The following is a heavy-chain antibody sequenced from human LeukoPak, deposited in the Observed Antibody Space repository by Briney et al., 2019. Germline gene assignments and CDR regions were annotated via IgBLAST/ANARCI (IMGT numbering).Heavy chain of an antibody. CDR1: GFTFSNSG. CDR3: ARGGSSWYTRYTSYYFDY. J-gene: IGHJ4*02. D-gene: IGHD6-13*01. CDR2: ISYDGSNK. Sequence: GGSPRLSCAASGFTFSNSGMHWVRQGPGKGLEWVAVISYDGSNKYYADSVKGRFTISRDNAKNSLYLQMNSLRDEDTAVYYCARGGSSWYTRYTSYYFDYWGQGTLVTVSS. V-gene: IGHV3-30*03.